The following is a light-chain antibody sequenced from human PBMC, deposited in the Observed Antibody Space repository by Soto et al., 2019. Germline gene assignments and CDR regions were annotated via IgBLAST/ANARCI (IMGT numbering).Light chain of an antibody. CDR3: QHYADAPIT. CDR2: GAS. V-gene: IGKV3-20*01. J-gene: IGKJ5*01. Sequence: TVLTQSPVTLSLSPGERATLSCRASQSVGGNLAWYQHKPCQAPKLLISGASSRAPGIPDRFSGSGSGEDFTRPISRLEPEDFGLYYGQHYADAPITYGQGTRLDI. CDR1: QSVGGN.